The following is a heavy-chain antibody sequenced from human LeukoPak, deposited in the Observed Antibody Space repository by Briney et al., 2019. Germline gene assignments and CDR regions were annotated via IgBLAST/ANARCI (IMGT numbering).Heavy chain of an antibody. V-gene: IGHV1-18*01. CDR2: ISAYNGNT. D-gene: IGHD2-2*02. J-gene: IGHJ5*02. CDR3: ARSGIFFGCNSTSCYSWFDP. CDR1: GYTFTSYG. Sequence: ASVKVSCKASGYTFTSYGISWVRQAPGQGLELMGWISAYNGNTNYAQKLQGRVTMTTDTSTSTAYMELRSLRSDDTAVYYCARSGIFFGCNSTSCYSWFDPWGQGTLVSVSS.